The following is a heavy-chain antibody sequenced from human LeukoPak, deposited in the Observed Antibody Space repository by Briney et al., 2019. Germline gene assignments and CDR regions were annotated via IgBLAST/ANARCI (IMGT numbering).Heavy chain of an antibody. CDR2: ISYDGSNK. J-gene: IGHJ4*02. V-gene: IGHV3-30*03. CDR3: ARAPSYSGWYSFDY. D-gene: IGHD6-19*01. Sequence: GTSLRLSCAASGFTFSSYGMHWVRQAPGKGLEWVAVISYDGSNKYYADSVKGRFTISRDNSKNTLYLQMNSLRAEDTAVYYCARAPSYSGWYSFDYWGQGTLATVSS. CDR1: GFTFSSYG.